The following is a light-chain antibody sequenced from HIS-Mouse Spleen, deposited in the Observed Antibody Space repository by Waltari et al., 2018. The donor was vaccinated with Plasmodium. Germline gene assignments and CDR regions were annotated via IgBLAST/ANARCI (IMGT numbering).Light chain of an antibody. J-gene: IGLJ3*02. Sequence: QSALTQPASVSGSPGQSITISCPGTGSDVGSSNLVSWYQQHPGKAPKLMIYEGSKRPSGVSNRFSGSKSGNTASLTISGLQAEDEADYYCCSYAGSSTLVFGGGTKLTVL. CDR2: EGS. CDR3: CSYAGSSTLV. V-gene: IGLV2-23*01. CDR1: GSDVGSSNL.